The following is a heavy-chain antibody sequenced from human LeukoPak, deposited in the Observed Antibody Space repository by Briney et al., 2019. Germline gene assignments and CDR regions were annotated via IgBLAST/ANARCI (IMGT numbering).Heavy chain of an antibody. J-gene: IGHJ6*03. CDR2: ISGRGASK. CDR3: ARAAIAAARIYYYMDV. CDR1: GLTFNNYA. V-gene: IGHV3-23*01. D-gene: IGHD6-13*01. Sequence: GGSLRLSCAVSGLTFNNYAMSWVRQAPGKGLEWVSGISGRGASKYYADSVKGRFTISRDNSKNTLYLQMNSLRAEDTAVYYCARAAIAAARIYYYMDVWGKGTTVTVSS.